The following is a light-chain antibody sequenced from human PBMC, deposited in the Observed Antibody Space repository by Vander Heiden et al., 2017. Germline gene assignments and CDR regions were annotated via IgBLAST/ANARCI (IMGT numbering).Light chain of an antibody. CDR3: QVWDSTTDHHV. V-gene: IGLV3-21*02. Sequence: SYVLTQRPSVSVAPGQTAKITCGGKYIGSKSVHWYQQRPGQAPVLVVYDDSDRPSGIPERFSGSNSGNAATLTISRVEAGDEADYYCQVWDSTTDHHVFATGTKVTVL. CDR1: YIGSKS. J-gene: IGLJ1*01. CDR2: DDS.